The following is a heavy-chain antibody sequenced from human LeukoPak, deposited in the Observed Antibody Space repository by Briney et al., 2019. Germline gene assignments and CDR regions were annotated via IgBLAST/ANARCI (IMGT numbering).Heavy chain of an antibody. CDR3: ARASNSDYYDTSGYPDY. Sequence: ASVRVSCKASGYTFTGCFMHWVRQAPGQGLEWMGWINPNSGGTNYAQKFQDRVTMTRDTSISTAYMELSRLTSADTAVYYCARASNSDYYDTSGYPDYRGQGTRGTVSS. D-gene: IGHD3-22*01. CDR2: INPNSGGT. CDR1: GYTFTGCF. J-gene: IGHJ4*02. V-gene: IGHV1-2*02.